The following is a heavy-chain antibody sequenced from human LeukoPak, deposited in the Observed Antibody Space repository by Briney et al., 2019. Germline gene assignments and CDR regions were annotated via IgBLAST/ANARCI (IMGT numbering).Heavy chain of an antibody. CDR1: GFTFSSYA. V-gene: IGHV3-74*03. Sequence: PGGSLRLSCAASGFTFSSYAMSWVRQAPGKGLVWVSRIDGDGSSTMYADSVKGRFTISRDSAKNTVYLQMKSLRVEDTALYYCARGASIAGGFDGWGQGTLVTVSS. D-gene: IGHD3-10*01. CDR2: IDGDGSST. J-gene: IGHJ4*02. CDR3: ARGASIAGGFDG.